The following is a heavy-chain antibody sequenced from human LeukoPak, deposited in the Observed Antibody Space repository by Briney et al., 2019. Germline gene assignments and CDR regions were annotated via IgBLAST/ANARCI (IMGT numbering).Heavy chain of an antibody. CDR2: ISGSGGST. Sequence: LSLTCAVSGGSISSGGSSWSRVRQAPGKGLEWVSAISGSGGSTYYADSVKGRFTISRDNSKNTLYLQMNSLRAGDTAVYYCAKDQYYGSGSIPYYFDYWGQGTLVTVSS. V-gene: IGHV3-23*01. J-gene: IGHJ4*02. D-gene: IGHD3-10*01. CDR3: AKDQYYGSGSIPYYFDY. CDR1: GGSISSGGSS.